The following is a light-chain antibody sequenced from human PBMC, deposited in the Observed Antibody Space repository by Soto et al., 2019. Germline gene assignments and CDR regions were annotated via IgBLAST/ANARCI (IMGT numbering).Light chain of an antibody. CDR2: LGS. Sequence: EIVMTQSPLSLPVTPGEPASISCRSSKSLLHSNGYNYLDWYLLKTGQSPQLLIYLGSNPASGVPDRFSGSGSGTDFTLKISRVEAEDVGVYYCMQALHTPRSFGQGTKLEIK. J-gene: IGKJ2*03. V-gene: IGKV2-28*01. CDR3: MQALHTPRS. CDR1: KSLLHSNGYNY.